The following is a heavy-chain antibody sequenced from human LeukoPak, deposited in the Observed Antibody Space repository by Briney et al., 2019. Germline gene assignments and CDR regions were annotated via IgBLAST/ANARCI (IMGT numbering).Heavy chain of an antibody. D-gene: IGHD3-22*01. CDR1: GGSFSSYY. V-gene: IGHV4-59*08. CDR3: ARHTNYYDSSGYKLSAFDI. Sequence: PSETLSLTCAVYGGSFSSYYWSWIRQPPGKGLEWIGYIYYSGSTNYNPSLKSRVTISVDTSKNQFSLKLSSVTAADTAVYYCARHTNYYDSSGYKLSAFDIWGQGTMVTVSS. J-gene: IGHJ3*02. CDR2: IYYSGST.